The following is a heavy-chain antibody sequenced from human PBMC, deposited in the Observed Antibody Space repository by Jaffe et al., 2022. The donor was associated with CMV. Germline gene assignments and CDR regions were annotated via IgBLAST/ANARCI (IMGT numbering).Heavy chain of an antibody. CDR2: IYYSGST. Sequence: QLQLQESGPGLVKPSETLSLTCTVSGGSISSSSYYWGWIRQPPGKGLEWIGSIYYSGSTYYNPSLKSRVTISVDTSKNQFSLKLSSVTAADTAVYYCARLHQWLTNAFDIWGQGTMVTVSS. D-gene: IGHD3-22*01. J-gene: IGHJ3*02. CDR1: GGSISSSSYY. CDR3: ARLHQWLTNAFDI. V-gene: IGHV4-39*01.